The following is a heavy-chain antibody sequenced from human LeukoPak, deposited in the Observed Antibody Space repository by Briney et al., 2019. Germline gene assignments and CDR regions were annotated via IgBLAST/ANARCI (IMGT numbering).Heavy chain of an antibody. CDR2: INHSGST. V-gene: IGHV4-34*01. CDR3: ARGLAAFDI. CDR1: GGSFGGYY. J-gene: IGHJ3*02. Sequence: SETLSLTCAVYGGSFGGYYWSWIRQPPGKGLEWIGEINHSGSTNYNPSLKSRVTISVDTSKNQFSLKLSSVTAADTAVYYCARGLAAFDIWGQGTMVTVSS.